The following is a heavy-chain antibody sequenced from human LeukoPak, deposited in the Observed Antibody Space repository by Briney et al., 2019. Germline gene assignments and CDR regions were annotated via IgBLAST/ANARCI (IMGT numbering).Heavy chain of an antibody. Sequence: GRSLRLSCAASGFTFSSYGMHWVRQAPGKGLEWVAVISYDGSHKYYADSVKGRFTISRDNSKNSLYLQMNSLRAEDTAVYYCAKDVQRGSSPTDYWGQGTLVTVSS. J-gene: IGHJ4*02. CDR3: AKDVQRGSSPTDY. CDR1: GFTFSSYG. D-gene: IGHD1-26*01. CDR2: ISYDGSHK. V-gene: IGHV3-30*18.